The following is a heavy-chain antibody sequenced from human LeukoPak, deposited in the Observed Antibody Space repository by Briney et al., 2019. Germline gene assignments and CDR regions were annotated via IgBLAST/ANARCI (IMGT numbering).Heavy chain of an antibody. CDR3: ARAPGDTALDY. CDR2: INSDGSST. Sequence: GGSLRLSCAASGFTFSSDWMHWVRQTPEKGLVWVSRINSDGSSTSYADSVKGRFTISRDNAKNTLYLEMNSLRAEDTAVYYCARAPGDTALDYWGQGTLVTVSS. D-gene: IGHD5-18*01. J-gene: IGHJ4*02. V-gene: IGHV3-74*01. CDR1: GFTFSSDW.